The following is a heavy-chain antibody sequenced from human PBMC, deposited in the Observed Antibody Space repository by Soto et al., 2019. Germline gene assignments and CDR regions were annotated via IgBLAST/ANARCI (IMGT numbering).Heavy chain of an antibody. CDR3: AGLLGRYDYRFPLGY. V-gene: IGHV1-18*01. D-gene: IGHD3-16*01. J-gene: IGHJ4*02. CDR2: ISAYNGNT. Sequence: QVQLVQSGAEVKKPGASVKVSCKASGYTFTSYGISWVRQAPGQGLEWMGWISAYNGNTNYAQKLQGRVTMTTDTSTSTAYVELRSLRSDDTAVYYCAGLLGRYDYRFPLGYWGQGTLVTVSS. CDR1: GYTFTSYG.